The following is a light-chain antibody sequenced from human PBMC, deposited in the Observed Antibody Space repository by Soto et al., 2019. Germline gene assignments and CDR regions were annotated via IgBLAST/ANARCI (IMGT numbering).Light chain of an antibody. CDR1: SSDVGGYNY. CDR2: DVS. CDR3: SSYISSSTLVV. V-gene: IGLV2-14*01. J-gene: IGLJ2*01. Sequence: QSALTQPASVSGSPGQSITISCTGTSSDVGGYNYVSWYQQHPGKAPKLMIYDVSNRPSGVSYRFSASKYGNTASLTISGLQAEDEANYYCSSYISSSTLVVFGGGTKVTVL.